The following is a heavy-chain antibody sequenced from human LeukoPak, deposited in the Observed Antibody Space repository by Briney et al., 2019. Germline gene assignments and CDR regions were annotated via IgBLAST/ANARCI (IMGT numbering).Heavy chain of an antibody. Sequence: PGGSLRLSCAASGFSFSKYWMSWVRQAPGKGLEWVANIKSDGSDTSCVDSVRGRFTISRDNTKNSLDQQMNSLRAEDTAVYYCARLVNRAFDIWGQGTMVIVSS. V-gene: IGHV3-7*05. J-gene: IGHJ3*02. CDR1: GFSFSKYW. D-gene: IGHD2-2*01. CDR3: ARLVNRAFDI. CDR2: IKSDGSDT.